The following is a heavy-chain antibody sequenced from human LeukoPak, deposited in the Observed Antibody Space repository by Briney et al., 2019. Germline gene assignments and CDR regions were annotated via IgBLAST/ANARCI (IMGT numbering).Heavy chain of an antibody. V-gene: IGHV3-23*01. J-gene: IGHJ4*02. CDR1: GFTFSSYA. CDR3: AKRHYDFWSGYQNQMYYFDY. Sequence: PGGSLRLSCAASGFTFSSYAMSWVRQAPGKVLEWVSAISGSGVSTYYADSVKGRFTISRDNSKNTLYLQMNSLRAEDTAVYYCAKRHYDFWSGYQNQMYYFDYWGQGTLVTVSS. D-gene: IGHD3-3*01. CDR2: ISGSGVST.